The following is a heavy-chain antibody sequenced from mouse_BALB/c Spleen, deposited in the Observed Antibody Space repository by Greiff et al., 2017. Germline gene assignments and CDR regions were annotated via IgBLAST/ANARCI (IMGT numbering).Heavy chain of an antibody. D-gene: IGHD1-1*01. J-gene: IGHJ3*01. CDR1: GYSFTGYT. CDR3: ARAYGSSYLSWCAY. CDR2: IDPYNGGT. V-gene: IGHV1S135*01. Sequence: EVQLQQSGPELGKPGASVKISCKASGYSFTGYTMYWVKQSHRKSLEWIGYIDPYNGGTSYNQKSKGKATLTVDKSSSTAYMHLNSLTSEDSAIYYCARAYGSSYLSWCAYWGQGTLVTVSA.